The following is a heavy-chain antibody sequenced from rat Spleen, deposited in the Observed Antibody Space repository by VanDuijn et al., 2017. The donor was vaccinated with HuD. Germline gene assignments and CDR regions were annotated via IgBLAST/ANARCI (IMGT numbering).Heavy chain of an antibody. CDR3: ARAGYYGAYRDDCFAY. V-gene: IGHV5S23*01. J-gene: IGHJ3*01. CDR1: GFTFSNYD. D-gene: IGHD1-2*01. CDR2: ISTSGGST. Sequence: EVQLVESDGGLVQPGRSLKLSCAASGFTFSNYDMAWVRQAPTKGLEWVASISTSGGSTYYRDSVKGRFTISRDNAKSTLYLQMESLRSEDTAAYYGARAGYYGAYRDDCFAYWGQGTLVTVSS.